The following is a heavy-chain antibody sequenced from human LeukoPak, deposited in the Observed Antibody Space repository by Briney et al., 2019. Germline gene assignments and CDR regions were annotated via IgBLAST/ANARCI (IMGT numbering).Heavy chain of an antibody. D-gene: IGHD1/OR15-1a*01. V-gene: IGHV3-43D*03. J-gene: IGHJ6*03. CDR2: INWDGTTT. CDR1: GFSFDDYA. CDR3: AKGNNYYMDV. Sequence: GGSLRLSCATSGFSFDDYAMHWVRQAPGKGLEWVSVINWDGTTTYYAESVKGRFTISRDNSKNSLFLQMNSPTFEDTALYFCAKGNNYYMDVWGKGTTVTVSS.